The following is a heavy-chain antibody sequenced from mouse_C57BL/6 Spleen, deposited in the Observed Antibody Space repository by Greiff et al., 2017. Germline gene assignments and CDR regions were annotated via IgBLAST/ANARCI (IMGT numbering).Heavy chain of an antibody. Sequence: EVMLVESGGGLVKPGGSLKLSCAASGFTFSSYTMSWVRQTPEKRLEWVATISGGGGNTYYPDSVKGRFTISRDNAKNTLYLQMSSLRSEDTALYYCARQGGYYFDYWGQGTTLTVSS. CDR1: GFTFSSYT. J-gene: IGHJ2*01. CDR3: ARQGGYYFDY. V-gene: IGHV5-9*01. CDR2: ISGGGGNT.